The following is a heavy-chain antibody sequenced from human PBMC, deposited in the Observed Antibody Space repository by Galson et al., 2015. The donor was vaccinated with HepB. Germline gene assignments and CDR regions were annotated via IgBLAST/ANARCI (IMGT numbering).Heavy chain of an antibody. V-gene: IGHV3-49*03. J-gene: IGHJ6*03. Sequence: SLRLSCAASGFTSGDYAMSWFRQAPGKGLEWVGFIRSKAYGWTTEYAASVKGRFTISRDDSKSIAYLQMNSLKTEDTAVYYCTRVKGGYWVYYMDVWGKGTTVTVSS. CDR2: IRSKAYGWTT. D-gene: IGHD2-15*01. CDR1: GFTSGDYA. CDR3: TRVKGGYWVYYMDV.